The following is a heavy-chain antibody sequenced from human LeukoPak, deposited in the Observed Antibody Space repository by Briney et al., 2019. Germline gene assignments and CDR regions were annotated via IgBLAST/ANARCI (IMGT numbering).Heavy chain of an antibody. CDR3: AKSGYNRFDY. Sequence: GGSLRLSCAASGFTFSSYGMSWVRQAPGKGLEWVSSFSGSGGSTYYADSVKGRFTISRDNSKNTLYLQMISLRAEDTAVYYCAKSGYNRFDYWGQGTLVTVSS. J-gene: IGHJ4*02. CDR2: FSGSGGST. V-gene: IGHV3-23*01. CDR1: GFTFSSYG. D-gene: IGHD5-24*01.